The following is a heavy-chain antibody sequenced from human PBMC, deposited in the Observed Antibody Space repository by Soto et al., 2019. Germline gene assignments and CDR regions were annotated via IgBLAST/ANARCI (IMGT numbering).Heavy chain of an antibody. Sequence: GGSLRLSCTTSGFRFGDYAMSWFRQAPGKGPEWIGVIRSNTYGGTSEYAPSVKGRFTLSRDDSAKTVYLQMHSLKIEDTGVYYCARRAPVTPFDYWGQGTLVTVS. D-gene: IGHD4-17*01. CDR3: ARRAPVTPFDY. CDR1: GFRFGDYA. J-gene: IGHJ4*02. CDR2: IRSNTYGGTS. V-gene: IGHV3-49*03.